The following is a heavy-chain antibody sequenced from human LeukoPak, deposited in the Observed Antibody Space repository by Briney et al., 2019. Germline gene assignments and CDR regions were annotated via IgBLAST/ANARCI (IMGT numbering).Heavy chain of an antibody. D-gene: IGHD3-22*01. V-gene: IGHV4-59*12. J-gene: IGHJ4*02. CDR3: ASQYYYDSSGYPC. Sequence: SETLSLTCTVSGGSISSYSWSWIRQPPGKGLEWIGYIYYSGSTNYNPSLKSRVTISVDTSKNQFSLKLSSVTAADTAVYYCASQYYYDSSGYPCWGQGTLVTVSS. CDR2: IYYSGST. CDR1: GGSISSYS.